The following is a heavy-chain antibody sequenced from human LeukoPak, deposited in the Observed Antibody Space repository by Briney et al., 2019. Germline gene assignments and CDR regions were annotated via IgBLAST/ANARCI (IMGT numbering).Heavy chain of an antibody. CDR3: VRDRWRSNWFLDY. Sequence: SETLSLTCTVSNFSISSSSYYWGWIRQPPGKGLEWIRSIYYTESTYFNPSLKCRVTMSVETSKKKFSLRLSSVTAADTAVYYCVRDRWRSNWFLDYWGQGTLVSVSS. J-gene: IGHJ4*02. V-gene: IGHV4-39*07. CDR1: NFSISSSSYY. D-gene: IGHD6-13*01. CDR2: IYYTEST.